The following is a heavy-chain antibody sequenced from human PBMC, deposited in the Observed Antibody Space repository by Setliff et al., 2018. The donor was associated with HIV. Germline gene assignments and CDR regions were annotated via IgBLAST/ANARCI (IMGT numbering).Heavy chain of an antibody. D-gene: IGHD3-22*01. Sequence: KPSETLSLTCTVSGDSVNSGGFYWSWIRQPPGKGLEWIGYIYYSGSTNYNPSLKSRVTISVDTSKNHFSLNLNSVTAADTAIYYCARGGSYYDTSGYPLPLDYWGQGTLVTVSS. CDR2: IYYSGST. CDR1: GDSVNSGGFY. CDR3: ARGGSYYDTSGYPLPLDY. V-gene: IGHV4-61*03. J-gene: IGHJ4*02.